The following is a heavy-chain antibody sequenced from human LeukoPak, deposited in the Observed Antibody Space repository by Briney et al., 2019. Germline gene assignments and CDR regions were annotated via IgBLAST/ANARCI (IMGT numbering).Heavy chain of an antibody. V-gene: IGHV4-4*07. Sequence: SETLSLTCTVSGGSISNYYWSWIRQPAGKGLEWIGRIYSSGSTNYNPSLKSRVTILVDTSKNQFSLKLISVTAADTAVYYCARATVTRDMDVWGKGTTVTIS. CDR1: GGSISNYY. D-gene: IGHD4-17*01. CDR2: IYSSGST. J-gene: IGHJ6*03. CDR3: ARATVTRDMDV.